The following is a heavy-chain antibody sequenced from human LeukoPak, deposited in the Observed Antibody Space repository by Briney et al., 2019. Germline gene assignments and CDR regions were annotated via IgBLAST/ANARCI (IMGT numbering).Heavy chain of an antibody. CDR2: ISGSGGST. Sequence: PWGSLRLSCAASGFTFSRYAMSWVRQAPGKGLEWVSGISGSGGSTYYADSVKGRFTISRDNSKNTLYLQMNSLRAEDTAVYYCAKEPTGYSSGWYYFDYWGQGTLVTVSS. CDR1: GFTFSRYA. J-gene: IGHJ4*02. D-gene: IGHD6-19*01. CDR3: AKEPTGYSSGWYYFDY. V-gene: IGHV3-23*01.